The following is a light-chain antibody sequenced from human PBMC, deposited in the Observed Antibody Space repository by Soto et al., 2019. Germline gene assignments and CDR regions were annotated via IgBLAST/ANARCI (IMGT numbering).Light chain of an antibody. Sequence: QSVLTQLPSASGTPGQRVTISCSGSSSNIGTKYVYWYQQLPGTAPKLLIYRNNQRPSGVPDRFSGSKSGTSASLAISGLRSEDQAAYYCAAWDDSLSGYVFATGTKVTVL. CDR2: RNN. CDR1: SSNIGTKY. V-gene: IGLV1-47*01. CDR3: AAWDDSLSGYV. J-gene: IGLJ1*01.